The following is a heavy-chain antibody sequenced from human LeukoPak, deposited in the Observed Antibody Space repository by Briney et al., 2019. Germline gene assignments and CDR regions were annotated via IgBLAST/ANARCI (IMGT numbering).Heavy chain of an antibody. CDR1: GYTFTGYY. D-gene: IGHD2-2*01. V-gene: IGHV1-2*02. CDR2: RNPNCGGT. CDR3: ARGSGCSSTSCPYYYMDV. J-gene: IGHJ6*03. Sequence: ASVKVSCKASGYTFTGYYMHWVRRAPGQGLEWMGWRNPNCGGTNYAQKFQGGVTMTRDTSISTAYVELSRLRSDDTAVYYCARGSGCSSTSCPYYYMDVWGKGTTVTASS.